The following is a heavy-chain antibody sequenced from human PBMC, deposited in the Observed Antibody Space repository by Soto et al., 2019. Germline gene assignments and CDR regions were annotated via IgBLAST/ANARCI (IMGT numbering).Heavy chain of an antibody. CDR3: AREVSAGQFDY. D-gene: IGHD4-4*01. J-gene: IGHJ4*02. V-gene: IGHV1-69*08. CDR2: IIPILGIA. CDR1: GGTFSSYT. Sequence: QVQLVQSGAEVKKPGSSVKVSCKASGGTFSSYTISWVRQAPGQGLEWMGRIIPILGIANYAQKFQGRVTITADKSTSTAYMELSSLRSEDTAVYFCAREVSAGQFDYWGQGTLVTVSP.